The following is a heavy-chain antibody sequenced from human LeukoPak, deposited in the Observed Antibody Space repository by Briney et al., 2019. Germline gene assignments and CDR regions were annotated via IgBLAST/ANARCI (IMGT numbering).Heavy chain of an antibody. CDR1: GYTFTGYY. CDR2: INPNSGGT. D-gene: IGHD3-22*01. J-gene: IGHJ3*02. Sequence: ASVKVSCKASGYTFTGYYMHWVRQAPGQGLEWMGRINPNSGGTNYAQKFQGRVTMTRDTSISTAYMELSRLRSDDTAVYYCASPRYYDSSGYLNDAFDIWGQGTMVTVSS. CDR3: ASPRYYDSSGYLNDAFDI. V-gene: IGHV1-2*06.